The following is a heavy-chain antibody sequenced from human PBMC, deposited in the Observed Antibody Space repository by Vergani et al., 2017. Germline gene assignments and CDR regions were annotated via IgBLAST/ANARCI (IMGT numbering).Heavy chain of an antibody. V-gene: IGHV1-8*02. CDR2: MNPNSGNT. CDR1: GGTFTSYD. CDR3: ARWLRWPTTDWFDP. Sequence: QVQLVQSGAEVKKPGSSVKVSCKASGGTFTSYDINWVRQATGQGLEWMGWMNPNSGNTGYAQKFQGRVTMTRNTSISTAYMELSSLRSEDTAVYYCARWLRWPTTDWFDPWGQGTLVTVSS. J-gene: IGHJ5*02. D-gene: IGHD3-22*01.